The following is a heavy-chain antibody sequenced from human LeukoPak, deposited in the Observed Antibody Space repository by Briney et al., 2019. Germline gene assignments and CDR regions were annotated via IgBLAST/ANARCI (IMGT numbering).Heavy chain of an antibody. Sequence: GGSLRLSCAASGFTVSSNYMSWVRQAPGKGLEWVSVIYSGGSTYYADSVKGRFTISRDNSKNTLYLQMNSLRAEDTAVYYCAREEGYRSGGSCYSGFVYWGQGTLVTVSS. J-gene: IGHJ4*02. CDR1: GFTVSSNY. V-gene: IGHV3-66*01. CDR3: AREEGYRSGGSCYSGFVY. CDR2: IYSGGST. D-gene: IGHD2-15*01.